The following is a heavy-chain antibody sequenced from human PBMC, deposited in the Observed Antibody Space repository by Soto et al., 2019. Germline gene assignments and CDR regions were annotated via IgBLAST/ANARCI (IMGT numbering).Heavy chain of an antibody. V-gene: IGHV3-48*01. CDR2: ISSSSSTI. J-gene: IGHJ4*02. CDR1: GFTFSSYS. Sequence: PGRSLRLSCAASGFTFSSYSMNWVRQAPGKGLEWVSYISSSSSTIYYADSVKGRFTISRDNAKNSLYLQMNSLRAEDTAVYYCARDKGTSAVYWGQGTLVTVS. D-gene: IGHD2-2*01. CDR3: ARDKGTSAVY.